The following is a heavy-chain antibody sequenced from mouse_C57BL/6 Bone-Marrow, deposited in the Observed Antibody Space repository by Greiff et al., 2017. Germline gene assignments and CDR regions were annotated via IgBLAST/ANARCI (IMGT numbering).Heavy chain of an antibody. CDR2: IDPSDSYT. Sequence: QVQLQQPGAELVMPGASVKLSCKASGYTFTSYWMHWVKQRPGQGLEWIGEIDPSDSYTNYNQKFKGKSTLTVDKSSSTAYMQLSSLTSEDSAVYDCARAHGYFDVWGTGTTVTVSS. CDR1: GYTFTSYW. J-gene: IGHJ1*03. CDR3: ARAHGYFDV. V-gene: IGHV1-69*01.